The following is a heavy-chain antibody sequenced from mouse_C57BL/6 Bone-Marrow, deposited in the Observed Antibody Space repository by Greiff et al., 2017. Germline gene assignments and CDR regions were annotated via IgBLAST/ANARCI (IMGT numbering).Heavy chain of an antibody. V-gene: IGHV1-39*01. D-gene: IGHD3-2*02. CDR3: ARTTAQVYYYAMDY. Sequence: EVQLQQSGPELVKPGASVKISCKASGYSFTDYNMHWVKQSNGKSLEWIGVINPNYGTTSYNQKFKGKATLTVDQSSSTAYMQLNSLTSEDSAVYYCARTTAQVYYYAMDYWVQGTSVTVAS. J-gene: IGHJ4*01. CDR2: INPNYGTT. CDR1: GYSFTDYN.